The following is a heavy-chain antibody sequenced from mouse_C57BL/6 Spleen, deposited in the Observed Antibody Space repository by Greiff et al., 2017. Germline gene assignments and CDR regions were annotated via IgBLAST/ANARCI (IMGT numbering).Heavy chain of an antibody. CDR3: TDLAWFAY. Sequence: QVQLQQSGAELVRPGASVTLSCKASGYTFTDYEMHWVKQTPVHGLEWIGAIDPETGGNAYNQKFKGKAILTADKSVSTASMELRSLTSEDSAVYYCTDLAWFAYGGQGTLVTVSA. V-gene: IGHV1-15*01. J-gene: IGHJ3*01. CDR2: IDPETGGN. CDR1: GYTFTDYE.